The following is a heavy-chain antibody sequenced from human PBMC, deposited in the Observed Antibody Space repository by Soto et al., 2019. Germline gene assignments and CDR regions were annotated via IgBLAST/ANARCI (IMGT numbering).Heavy chain of an antibody. CDR3: ATNLFSSTSRGSDFDP. CDR1: GYYFTGYY. CDR2: INPNSGVT. J-gene: IGHJ5*02. Sequence: QVRLVQSGAEMKKPGASVKVSCKASGYYFTGYYMHWVQQAPGQGLEWMGWINPNSGVTNYAQRFQGRVSMTRDTSISTAYLEVKRLTSDDTAVYYCATNLFSSTSRGSDFDPWGQGTLVIVS. D-gene: IGHD6-19*01. V-gene: IGHV1-2*02.